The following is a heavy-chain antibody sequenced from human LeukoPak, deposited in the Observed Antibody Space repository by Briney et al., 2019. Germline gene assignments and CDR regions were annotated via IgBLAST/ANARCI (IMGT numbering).Heavy chain of an antibody. CDR1: GDSISSSRFY. J-gene: IGHJ4*02. CDR3: ARRDVGATIDY. V-gene: IGHV4-39*01. Sequence: PSETLSLTCTVSGDSISSSRFYWAWIRQPPGKGLEWIGSILYSGRTLYNPSLKSRVTISVDTSKNQFSLRLGSVTASDTAVYYCARRDVGATIDYWGQGILVTVSS. CDR2: ILYSGRT. D-gene: IGHD1-26*01.